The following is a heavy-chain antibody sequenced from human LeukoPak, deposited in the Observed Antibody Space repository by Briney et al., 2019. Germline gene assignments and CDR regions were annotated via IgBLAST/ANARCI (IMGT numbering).Heavy chain of an antibody. CDR1: GFTFDDYG. CDR3: VRGYSSGYFFDF. J-gene: IGHJ4*02. CDR2: INWNGGVI. V-gene: IGHV3-20*04. Sequence: SGGSLRLPCAASGFTFDDYGMSWVRQATGKGLEWVSGINWNGGVISYADSVKGRFTISRDNAKNSLYLQMNSLRAEDTALYYCVRGYSSGYFFDFWGQGTLVTVSS. D-gene: IGHD3-22*01.